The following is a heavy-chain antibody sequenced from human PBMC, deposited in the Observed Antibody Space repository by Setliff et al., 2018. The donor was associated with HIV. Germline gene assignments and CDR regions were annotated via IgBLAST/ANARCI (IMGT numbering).Heavy chain of an antibody. CDR2: INLSRST. J-gene: IGHJ4*02. V-gene: IGHV4-39*07. CDR3: TRRRGPMVRGVDPTPSYYFDY. Sequence: SETLSLTCAVSGASINTINHLWDWIRQPPGKGLEWIGEINLSRSTDYNPSLKSRVTISVDTSKNQFSLRLSSVTAGDTAVYYCTRRRGPMVRGVDPTPSYYFDYWGQGTLVTVSS. D-gene: IGHD3-10*01. CDR1: GASINTINHL.